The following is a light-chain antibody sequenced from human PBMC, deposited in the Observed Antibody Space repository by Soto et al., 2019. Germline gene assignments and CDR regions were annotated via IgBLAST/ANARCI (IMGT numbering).Light chain of an antibody. CDR2: GVN. CDR3: QSFDDSLGDSV. CDR1: SSDFAVYNY. J-gene: IGLJ1*01. Sequence: QSVLTQPASVSGSPGQSITISRTGTSSDFAVYNYVSWYQLHPGKAPKLMIYGVNIRTSGVSNRFSGSKSGNTASLTISGLQAEDAGDYYCQSFDDSLGDSVFGLGTKSTV. V-gene: IGLV2-14*01.